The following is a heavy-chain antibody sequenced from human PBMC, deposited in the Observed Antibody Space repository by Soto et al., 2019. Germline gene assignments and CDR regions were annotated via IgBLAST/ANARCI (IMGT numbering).Heavy chain of an antibody. D-gene: IGHD6-19*01. Sequence: QVQLVESGGGVVQPGRSLRLSCAASGFTFSSNAMHWVRQAPGKGLEWVAVISYDGSNKYYADSVKGRFTISRDNSKNTLYLQMNSLRAEDTAVYYCARDQDGSGWFYFDYWGQGTLVTGSS. CDR2: ISYDGSNK. V-gene: IGHV3-30-3*01. CDR1: GFTFSSNA. CDR3: ARDQDGSGWFYFDY. J-gene: IGHJ4*02.